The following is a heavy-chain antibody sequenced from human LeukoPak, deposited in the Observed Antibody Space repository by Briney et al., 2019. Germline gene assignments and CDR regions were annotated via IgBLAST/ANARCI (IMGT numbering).Heavy chain of an antibody. CDR3: ARDLRGVDYVWGSYYGAFDI. CDR1: GFTFSTYA. V-gene: IGHV3-30*04. CDR2: ISHDGTTK. D-gene: IGHD3-16*01. Sequence: GGSLRLSCAASGFTFSTYAIHWVRQAPGKGLEWVAVISHDGTTKYYADSVKGRFTISRDNAKNSLYLQMNSLRDEDTAVYYCARDLRGVDYVWGSYYGAFDIWGQGTMVTVSS. J-gene: IGHJ3*02.